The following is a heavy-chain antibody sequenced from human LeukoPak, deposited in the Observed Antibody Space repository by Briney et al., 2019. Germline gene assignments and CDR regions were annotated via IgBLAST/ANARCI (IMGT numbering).Heavy chain of an antibody. CDR2: IYSGGST. Sequence: PGGSLRLSCAASGFTDSSNYMSWVPQAPGKGLEWGSVIYSGGSTYYADSVKGRFTISRDNSKNTLYLQMNSLKAEDTAVYYCARDPDGYRQGHHFDYWGQGTLVTVSS. J-gene: IGHJ4*02. CDR1: GFTDSSNY. V-gene: IGHV3-66*01. D-gene: IGHD5-18*01. CDR3: ARDPDGYRQGHHFDY.